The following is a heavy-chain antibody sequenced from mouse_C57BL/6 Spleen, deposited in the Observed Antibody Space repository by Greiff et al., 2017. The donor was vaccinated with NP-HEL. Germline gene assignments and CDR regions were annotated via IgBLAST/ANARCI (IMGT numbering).Heavy chain of an antibody. V-gene: IGHV1-54*01. J-gene: IGHJ2*01. Sequence: VQLQQSGAELVRPGTSVKVSCKASGYAFTNYLIEWVKQRPGQGLEWIGEINPGSGGTNYNEKFKGKATLTADKSSSTAYMQLSSLTSEDSAVFFCARRGGSSPYYFDDWGQGTTLTVSS. CDR1: GYAFTNYL. CDR3: ARRGGSSPYYFDD. D-gene: IGHD1-1*01. CDR2: INPGSGGT.